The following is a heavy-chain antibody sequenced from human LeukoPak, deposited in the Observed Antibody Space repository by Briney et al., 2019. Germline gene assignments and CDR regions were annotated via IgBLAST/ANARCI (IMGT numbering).Heavy chain of an antibody. V-gene: IGHV4-34*01. CDR3: ARSGPPRRYYYGSGSNSNWFDP. CDR2: INHSGST. J-gene: IGHJ5*02. Sequence: SETLSLTCAVYGGSFSGYYWSWIRQPPGKGLEWIGEINHSGSTNYNPSLKSRVTISVDKSKNQFSLKLSSVTAADTAVYYCARSGPPRRYYYGSGSNSNWFDPWGQGTLVTVSS. D-gene: IGHD3-10*01. CDR1: GGSFSGYY.